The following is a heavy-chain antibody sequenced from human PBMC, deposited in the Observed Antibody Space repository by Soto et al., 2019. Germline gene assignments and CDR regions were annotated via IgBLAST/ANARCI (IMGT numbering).Heavy chain of an antibody. V-gene: IGHV1-3*01. CDR3: AQPRLSLGWSSDAFAI. D-gene: IGHD6-19*01. CDR1: GYTFTSYA. CDR2: INAGNGNT. Sequence: ASVKVSCKASGYTFTSYAMHWVRQAPGQRLEWMGWINAGNGNTKYSQKFQGRVTITRDTSASTAYMELSSLRSEDTAVYYCAQPRLSLGWSSDAFAIWGQGTMVTVSS. J-gene: IGHJ3*02.